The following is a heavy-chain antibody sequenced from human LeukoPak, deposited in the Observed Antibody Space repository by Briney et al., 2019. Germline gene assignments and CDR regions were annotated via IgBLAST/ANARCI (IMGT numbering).Heavy chain of an antibody. CDR2: IYSGGNT. CDR1: ASTVSGAY. V-gene: IGHV3-66*04. Sequence: GGSLRLSCAASASTVSGAYMSWVRQAPGKGLEWVSVIYSGGNTYYADSVKGRFTISRDISKSTLYLQMNSLTAEDTAAYYCARRLNPFYFDNWGQGTLVTVSS. J-gene: IGHJ4*02. CDR3: ARRLNPFYFDN.